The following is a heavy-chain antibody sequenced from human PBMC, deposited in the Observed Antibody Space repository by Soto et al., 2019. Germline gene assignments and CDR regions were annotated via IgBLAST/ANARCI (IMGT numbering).Heavy chain of an antibody. CDR3: ARSRGGVRYLRFDP. CDR1: EHTFSSYW. V-gene: IGHV5-51*01. Sequence: GESLKISCKGSEHTFSSYWIAWVRQLPGKGLECMGIIYPDDSDTRYSPSFQAQVTISAAKSIIPAYLEWSSQRASDTAMYYCARSRGGVRYLRFDPWGQGSQVTVSS. CDR2: IYPDDSDT. D-gene: IGHD2-15*01. J-gene: IGHJ5*02.